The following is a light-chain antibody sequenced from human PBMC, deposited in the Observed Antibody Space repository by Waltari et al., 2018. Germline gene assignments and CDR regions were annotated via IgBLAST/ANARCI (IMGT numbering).Light chain of an antibody. Sequence: PSSLSASLGDRVSITCRASQNIRSYLNWYQQKPGRAPKLLIYTASNLQSGVPSRFSGRGSGTDFTLTISSLQPEDFATYYCQQSYSSPLTFGGGTNVDI. CDR1: QNIRSY. CDR3: QQSYSSPLT. J-gene: IGKJ4*01. CDR2: TAS. V-gene: IGKV1-39*01.